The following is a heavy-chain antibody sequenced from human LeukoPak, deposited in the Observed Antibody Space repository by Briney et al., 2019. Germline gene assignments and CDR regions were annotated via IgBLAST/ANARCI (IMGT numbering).Heavy chain of an antibody. CDR3: ARGKVATSYFDY. CDR2: VYSSGSA. Sequence: SETLSLTCTVSGGSINSYYWSWIRQPAGKELKWIGRVYSSGSANYNPSLESRVTMSVDTSKNQFSLKLTSVTAADTATYFCARGKVATSYFDYWGQGTLVTVSS. CDR1: GGSINSYY. D-gene: IGHD5-12*01. V-gene: IGHV4-4*07. J-gene: IGHJ4*02.